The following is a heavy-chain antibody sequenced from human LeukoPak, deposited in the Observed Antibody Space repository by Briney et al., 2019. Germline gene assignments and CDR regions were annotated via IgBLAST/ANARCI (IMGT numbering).Heavy chain of an antibody. J-gene: IGHJ4*02. Sequence: SETLSLTCTVSGGSISSYYWSWIRQPPGKGLEWIGYIYYSGSTNYNPSLKSRVTISVDTSKNQFSLKLSSVTAADTAVYYCARKHGGYSGTYYPFDYWGQGTLVTVSS. CDR2: IYYSGST. V-gene: IGHV4-59*08. CDR1: GGSISSYY. D-gene: IGHD1-26*01. CDR3: ARKHGGYSGTYYPFDY.